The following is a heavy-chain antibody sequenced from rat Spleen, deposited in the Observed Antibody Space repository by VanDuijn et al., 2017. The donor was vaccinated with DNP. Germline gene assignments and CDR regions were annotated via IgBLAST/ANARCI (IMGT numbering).Heavy chain of an antibody. Sequence: EVQLVESGGGSVQPGRSLKLSCADSGFTFSDYAMAWVRQSPKKALEWVASSNPSGVRSYYRASVKGRFTISRDNAKSTLYLQMNILRSEDTATYYCTTLGPLYFDYWGQGVMVTVSS. V-gene: IGHV5-27*01. CDR2: SNPSGVRS. CDR1: GFTFSDYA. J-gene: IGHJ2*01. CDR3: TTLGPLYFDY.